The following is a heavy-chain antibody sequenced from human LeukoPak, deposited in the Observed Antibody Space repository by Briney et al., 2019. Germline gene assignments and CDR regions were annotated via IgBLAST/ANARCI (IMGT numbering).Heavy chain of an antibody. J-gene: IGHJ3*02. Sequence: GASVKVSCKASGYTLTAYYMHWVRQAPGQGLEWMGWMNPNNGDTNYAQRFQGRVTMTRDTSISTAYMELSRLRSDDTAVYYCARAGYIYGYGARSFDIWGQGTMVTVSS. V-gene: IGHV1-2*02. CDR2: MNPNNGDT. CDR1: GYTLTAYY. D-gene: IGHD5-18*01. CDR3: ARAGYIYGYGARSFDI.